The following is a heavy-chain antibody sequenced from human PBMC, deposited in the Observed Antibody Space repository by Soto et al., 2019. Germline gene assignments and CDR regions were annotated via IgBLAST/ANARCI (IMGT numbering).Heavy chain of an antibody. CDR1: GGSISSSSYY. J-gene: IGHJ6*02. V-gene: IGHV4-39*01. CDR3: ARPIYDFWSGYYYYGMDV. D-gene: IGHD3-3*01. CDR2: IDYSGTT. Sequence: PSETLSLTCTVPGGSISSSSYYWGWIRQPPGKGLEWFGIIDYSGTTYYNPSLKRRVTISVDKSNNPFSLKLSSVAAAETAVYYCARPIYDFWSGYYYYGMDVWGQGTTVTVSS.